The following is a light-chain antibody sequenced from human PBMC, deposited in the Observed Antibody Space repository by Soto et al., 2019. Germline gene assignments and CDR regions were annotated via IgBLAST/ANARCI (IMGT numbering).Light chain of an antibody. CDR1: QTILSY. CDR2: TAS. Sequence: DIQMTQSPSSLSASVGDRVSITCLATQTILSYLNWYQQKPGKVPKLLIYTASNLHSGVPSRFSGSGSGTDFTLTITSLQPEDYATYYCQQSYSIPWTFGQGTKVDIK. V-gene: IGKV1-39*01. J-gene: IGKJ1*01. CDR3: QQSYSIPWT.